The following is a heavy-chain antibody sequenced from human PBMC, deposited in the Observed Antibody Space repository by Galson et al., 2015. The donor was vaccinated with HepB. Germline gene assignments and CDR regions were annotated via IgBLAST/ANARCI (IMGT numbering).Heavy chain of an antibody. J-gene: IGHJ4*02. CDR3: ARDEGGYKNDY. D-gene: IGHD5-12*01. CDR2: ISAYIGDT. CDR1: GYTFTSYG. V-gene: IGHV1-18*01. Sequence: SVKVSCKASGYTFTSYGISWVRQAPGQGLEWMGRISAYIGDTYYAQKLQGRVTMTTDISTNTAYMELRSLRSDDTAVYYCARDEGGYKNDYWGQGTLVTVSS.